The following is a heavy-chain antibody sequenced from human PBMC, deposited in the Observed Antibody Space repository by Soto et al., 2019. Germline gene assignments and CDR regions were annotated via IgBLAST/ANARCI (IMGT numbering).Heavy chain of an antibody. Sequence: EVQLVESGGGLLQPGGSLRLSCAASGFTFSTYWMHWVRQAPGKGLVWVSRIKTDGSVTTYADSVKGRFTISRDNAKNTLYLQMNTLRAEDTVVYYCARDLGGSHDYWGRGTLVTVSS. CDR1: GFTFSTYW. D-gene: IGHD3-16*01. V-gene: IGHV3-74*01. CDR3: ARDLGGSHDY. J-gene: IGHJ4*02. CDR2: IKTDGSVT.